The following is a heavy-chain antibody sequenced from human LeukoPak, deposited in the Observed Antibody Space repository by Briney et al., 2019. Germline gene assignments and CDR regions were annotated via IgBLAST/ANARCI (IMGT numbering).Heavy chain of an antibody. J-gene: IGHJ4*02. Sequence: PSETLSLTCAVSGGSISSGGYSWSWIRQPPGKGLEWIGYVYHSGSTYYNPSLKSRVTISVDRSKNQFSLKLSSVTAADTAVYYCARSPYGSGSYYVDYWGQGTLVTVSS. V-gene: IGHV4-30-2*01. CDR2: VYHSGST. CDR1: GGSISSGGYS. D-gene: IGHD3-10*01. CDR3: ARSPYGSGSYYVDY.